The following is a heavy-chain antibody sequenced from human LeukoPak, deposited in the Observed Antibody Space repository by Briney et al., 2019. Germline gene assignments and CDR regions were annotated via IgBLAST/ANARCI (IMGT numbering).Heavy chain of an antibody. Sequence: GASVKVSCKASGYTFPSYGISWVRQAPGQGLEWMGWISGYNGNTNYAQKLQGRVTMTTDTSTSTAYMEQRSLRSDDTAVYYCARDGYYYGAGIVDYWGQGTLVTVSS. J-gene: IGHJ4*02. D-gene: IGHD3-10*01. CDR2: ISGYNGNT. CDR1: GYTFPSYG. V-gene: IGHV1-18*01. CDR3: ARDGYYYGAGIVDY.